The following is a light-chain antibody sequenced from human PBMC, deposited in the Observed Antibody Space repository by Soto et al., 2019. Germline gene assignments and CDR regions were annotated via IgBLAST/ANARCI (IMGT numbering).Light chain of an antibody. V-gene: IGKV1-27*01. CDR1: QGVSNY. J-gene: IGKJ1*01. Sequence: DIQMTQSPSSLSASVGDRVTITCRASQGVSNYLAWYQQKPGKDPKLLIYAASTMHSGVPSRFSGSGSGTDFTLTISSLQPEDVATYYCQKYNSAPRTFGQGTKVEIK. CDR2: AAS. CDR3: QKYNSAPRT.